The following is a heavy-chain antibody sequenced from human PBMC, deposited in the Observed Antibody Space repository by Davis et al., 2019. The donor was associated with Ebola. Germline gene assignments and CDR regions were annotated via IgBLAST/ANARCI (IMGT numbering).Heavy chain of an antibody. D-gene: IGHD2/OR15-2a*01. CDR3: GRGIRDGAGDWFDP. CDR1: GGSISSYY. Sequence: MPSETLSLTCSVSGGSISSYYWSWIRQPPGKGLEWIGDVYDSETTNYNPPLNSRVTMSVDTTNNQFFLKLSSVTAADTAVYYCGRGIRDGAGDWFDPWGQGTLVTVSS. V-gene: IGHV4-59*01. J-gene: IGHJ5*02. CDR2: VYDSETT.